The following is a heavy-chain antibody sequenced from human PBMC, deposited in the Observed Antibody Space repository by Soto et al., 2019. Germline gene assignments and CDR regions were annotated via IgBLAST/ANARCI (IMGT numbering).Heavy chain of an antibody. V-gene: IGHV3-23*01. CDR1: GFTFNNYA. CDR2: ISGSGGGT. J-gene: IGHJ4*02. Sequence: SLRLSCAASGFTFNNYAMNWVRQAPGKGLEWVSAISGSGGGTYYAASVKGRFTISRDNSKNTLYLQMDSLRAEDTAVYSCAKAGHVLVLTSIFFDHWGQGTLVTVSS. CDR3: AKAGHVLVLTSIFFDH. D-gene: IGHD2-21*02.